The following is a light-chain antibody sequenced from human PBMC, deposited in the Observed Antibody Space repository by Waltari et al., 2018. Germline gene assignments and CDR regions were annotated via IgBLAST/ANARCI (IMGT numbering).Light chain of an antibody. CDR3: QQYDISPLT. CDR1: QTVRTTY. J-gene: IGKJ4*01. CDR2: GAS. V-gene: IGKV3-20*01. Sequence: EIVLQQSPGTLSLSPGESATLSCRASQTVRTTYLVWYQQKPGQAPTLLRYGASSRATGIPDRFRGSGSGTDFSLTISSLEPEDFAVYYCQQYDISPLTFGGGTKVEIK.